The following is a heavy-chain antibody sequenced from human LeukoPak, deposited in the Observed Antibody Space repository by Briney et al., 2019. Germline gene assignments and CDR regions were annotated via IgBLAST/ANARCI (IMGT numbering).Heavy chain of an antibody. CDR1: GFTFSTYA. J-gene: IGHJ4*02. CDR3: AKKGEVVLDY. D-gene: IGHD3-22*01. V-gene: IGHV3-30*02. CDR2: IGYDGSNR. Sequence: GGSLRLSCAASGFTFSTYAMHWVRQAPGKGLEWVAFIGYDGSNRHYADSVKGRFTISKDNSKNTLYLEMNSLRAEDTAVYYCAKKGEVVLDYWGQGTLVTVSS.